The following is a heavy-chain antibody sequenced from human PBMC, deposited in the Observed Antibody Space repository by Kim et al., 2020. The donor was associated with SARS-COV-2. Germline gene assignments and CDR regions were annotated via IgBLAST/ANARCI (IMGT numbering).Heavy chain of an antibody. D-gene: IGHD2-2*01. J-gene: IGHJ6*03. Sequence: YNPDLKSRVTMSVDRSRDQFSLTLRSVTAADTAVYYCARAMTSRYYYYMDVWGKGTTVTVAS. V-gene: IGHV4-4*07. CDR3: ARAMTSRYYYYMDV.